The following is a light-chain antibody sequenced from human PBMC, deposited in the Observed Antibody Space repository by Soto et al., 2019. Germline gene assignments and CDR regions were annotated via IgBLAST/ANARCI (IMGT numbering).Light chain of an antibody. Sequence: EIVLTQSPATLSLSPGERATLSLRASQSVSIYLAWYQQKPGQAPRLLIYDTSNRAAGIPARFSARGAGTAFTLIISSLEPEDSAVYYCQHRSSWPPITVGLGTRLEI. CDR2: DTS. J-gene: IGKJ5*01. V-gene: IGKV3-11*01. CDR1: QSVSIY. CDR3: QHRSSWPPIT.